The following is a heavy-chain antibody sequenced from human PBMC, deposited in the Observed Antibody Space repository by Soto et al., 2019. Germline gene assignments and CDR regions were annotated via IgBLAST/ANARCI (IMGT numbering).Heavy chain of an antibody. V-gene: IGHV4-34*01. J-gene: IGHJ5*02. D-gene: IGHD5-12*01. Sequence: QVQLQQLGAGLLKPSETLSLTCAVYGGSFSGYYWSWIRHPPGKGQEWIGEINHSGSTNYNPSLMSLVTLTVDTSKNQFSLTLISATAADSAVYYCAGAQTRGYNWGSLGHWGQGTLVTVSS. CDR1: GGSFSGYY. CDR2: INHSGST. CDR3: AGAQTRGYNWGSLGH.